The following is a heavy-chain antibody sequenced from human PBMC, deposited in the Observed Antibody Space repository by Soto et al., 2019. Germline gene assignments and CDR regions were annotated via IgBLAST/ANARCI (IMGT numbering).Heavy chain of an antibody. Sequence: TLSLTCTVSVGSISSGGYYWSWIRQHPGKGLEWIGYIYYSGSTYYNPSLKSRVTISVDTSKNQFSLKLSSVTAADTAVYYCARVGVPAATRYYYGMDVWGQGTTVTVSS. CDR1: VGSISSGGYY. V-gene: IGHV4-31*03. D-gene: IGHD2-2*01. CDR2: IYYSGST. CDR3: ARVGVPAATRYYYGMDV. J-gene: IGHJ6*02.